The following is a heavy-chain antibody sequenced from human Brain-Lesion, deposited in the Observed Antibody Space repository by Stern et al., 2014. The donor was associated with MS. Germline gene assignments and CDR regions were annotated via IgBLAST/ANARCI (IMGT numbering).Heavy chain of an antibody. D-gene: IGHD3-3*01. CDR3: ARVYNTIYGIVTQRGSGMDV. V-gene: IGHV3-7*01. Sequence: EVQLVESGAGLVQPGGSLTISCKASGFTFGNYWMTWVRQAPGKGLEWVANIKAEGTAKNYVDSVKGRFTISRDNARNSLYLQMNSLRVEDTALYCCARVYNTIYGIVTQRGSGMDVWGQGTTVIVSS. J-gene: IGHJ6*02. CDR1: GFTFGNYW. CDR2: IKAEGTAK.